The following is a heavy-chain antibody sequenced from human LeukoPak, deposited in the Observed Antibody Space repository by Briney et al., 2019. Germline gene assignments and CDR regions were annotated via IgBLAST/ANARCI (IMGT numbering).Heavy chain of an antibody. Sequence: GGSLRLSCVASGFTFNRHTMNWVRQAPGKGLEWGSGISWNSGSIGYADSVKGRFTISRDNAKNSLYLQMNSLRAEDTALYYCAKDALGGYYYDGGGFDYWGQGTLVTVSS. CDR1: GFTFNRHT. J-gene: IGHJ4*02. V-gene: IGHV3-9*01. CDR3: AKDALGGYYYDGGGFDY. D-gene: IGHD3-22*01. CDR2: ISWNSGSI.